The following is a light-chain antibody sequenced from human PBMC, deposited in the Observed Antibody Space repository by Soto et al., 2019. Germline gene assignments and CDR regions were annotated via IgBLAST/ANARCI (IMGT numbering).Light chain of an antibody. CDR2: KDT. CDR1: ALPTQY. Sequence: SYELTQPPSMSVSPGQTARITCSGDALPTQYAYWYQQKPGQTPVLVMYKDTGRPSGIPDRFSGSGSGTTVTLTISGVQAEDEADYYCQSADSSGTYWVFGGGTKLTVL. J-gene: IGLJ3*02. CDR3: QSADSSGTYWV. V-gene: IGLV3-25*02.